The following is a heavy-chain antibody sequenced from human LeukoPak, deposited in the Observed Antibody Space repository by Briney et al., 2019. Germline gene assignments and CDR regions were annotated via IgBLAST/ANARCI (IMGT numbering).Heavy chain of an antibody. CDR2: IIPILGIA. CDR3: ARWAAYDILTGYHGSYYYGMDV. V-gene: IGHV1-69*04. CDR1: GGTFSSYA. J-gene: IGHJ6*02. Sequence: ASVKVSCKASGGTFSSYAISWVRQAPGQGLEWMGRIIPILGIANYAQKFQGRVTITADKSTSTAYMELSSLRSEDTAVYYCARWAAYDILTGYHGSYYYGMDVWGQGTTVTVSS. D-gene: IGHD3-9*01.